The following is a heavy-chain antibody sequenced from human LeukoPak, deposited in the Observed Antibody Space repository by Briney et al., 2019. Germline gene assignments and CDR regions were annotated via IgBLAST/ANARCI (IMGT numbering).Heavy chain of an antibody. Sequence: QAGGSLRLSCAASGFTFSSYAMSWVRQAPGKGLEWVSAISGSGGSTYYADSVKGRFTISRDNSKNTLYLQMNSLRAEDTAVYYCAKDSDLTRGYRGVFDYWGQGTLVTVSS. CDR1: GFTFSSYA. CDR2: ISGSGGST. V-gene: IGHV3-23*01. J-gene: IGHJ4*02. D-gene: IGHD5-18*01. CDR3: AKDSDLTRGYRGVFDY.